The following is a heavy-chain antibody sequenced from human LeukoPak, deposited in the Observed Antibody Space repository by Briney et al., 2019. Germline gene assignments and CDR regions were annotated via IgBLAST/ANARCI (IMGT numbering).Heavy chain of an antibody. Sequence: PETLCLTSAVHGGSFTDSLWYSIPQPPGEGLEWIGEIGHIGSVNYTPSLKSRVTMSVDTSKNQFSLKLHTVTAADTAVYYCARGMITDRGGYDSWGQGTLVTVSS. CDR2: IGHIGSV. J-gene: IGHJ4*02. V-gene: IGHV4-34*01. D-gene: IGHD3-16*01. CDR1: GGSFTDSL. CDR3: ARGMITDRGGYDS.